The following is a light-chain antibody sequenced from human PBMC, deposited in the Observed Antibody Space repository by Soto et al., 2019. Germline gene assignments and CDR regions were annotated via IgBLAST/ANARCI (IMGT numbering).Light chain of an antibody. CDR3: CSYAGSSTSGV. CDR1: SSDVGSYNL. Sequence: QSALTQPASVSGSPGQSITISCTGTSSDVGSYNLVSWYQQHPGKAPKLMIYEGSKRPSGVSNRFSGSKSGNTASLTISGRQAEDEADDYCCSYAGSSTSGVCGGGTKLTVL. V-gene: IGLV2-23*01. CDR2: EGS. J-gene: IGLJ2*01.